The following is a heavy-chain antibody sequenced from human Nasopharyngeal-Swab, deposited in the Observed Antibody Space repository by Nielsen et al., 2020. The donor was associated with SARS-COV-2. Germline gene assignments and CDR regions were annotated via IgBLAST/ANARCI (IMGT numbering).Heavy chain of an antibody. J-gene: IGHJ4*02. CDR1: GFTFSSYG. Sequence: GESLKISCAASGFTFSSYGMHWVRQAPGKGLEWVAVISYDGSNKYYADSVKGRFTISRDNSKNTLYLQMNSLRAEDTAVYYCTTDLVGATGGLYWGQGTLVTVSS. CDR2: ISYDGSNK. V-gene: IGHV3-30*03. CDR3: TTDLVGATGGLY. D-gene: IGHD1-26*01.